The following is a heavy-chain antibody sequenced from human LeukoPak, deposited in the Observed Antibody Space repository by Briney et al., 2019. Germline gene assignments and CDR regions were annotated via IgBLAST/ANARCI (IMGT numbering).Heavy chain of an antibody. D-gene: IGHD1-1*01. CDR2: ISTSSIYI. CDR1: GFTFSTYS. J-gene: IGHJ4*02. Sequence: NPGGSLRLSCAASGFTFSTYSMNWVRQAPGKGLEWVSPISTSSIYIYYADSAKGRFTISRDNAKNSLYLQMNSLRAEDTAVYYCARDQDWNDRGGLDYWGQGTLVTVSS. V-gene: IGHV3-21*01. CDR3: ARDQDWNDRGGLDY.